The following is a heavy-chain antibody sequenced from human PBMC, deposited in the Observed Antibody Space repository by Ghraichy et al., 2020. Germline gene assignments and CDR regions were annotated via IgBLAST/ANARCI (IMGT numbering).Heavy chain of an antibody. CDR1: GGSISSSNW. CDR3: ARDLPYCSSTSCYENWFDP. V-gene: IGHV4-4*02. CDR2: IYHSGSI. J-gene: IGHJ5*02. Sequence: SETLSLTCAVSGGSISSSNWWSWVRQPPGKGLEWIGEIYHSGSINYNPSLKSRVTISVDKSKNQFSLKLSSVTAADTAVYYCARDLPYCSSTSCYENWFDPWGQGTLVTVSS. D-gene: IGHD2-2*01.